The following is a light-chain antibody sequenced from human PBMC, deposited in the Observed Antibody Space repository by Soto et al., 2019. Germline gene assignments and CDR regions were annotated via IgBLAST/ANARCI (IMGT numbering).Light chain of an antibody. CDR2: TAS. Sequence: DIRMTQSLSSVSASVGDRVTTTCRASQGISSWLAWYQQKPGKDPKLLIYTASSLQSGVPSRYSGSGSGTDFTLTIRSLQPEDFATYYCQQTNSFPHTFGQGTKLEIK. V-gene: IGKV1-12*01. CDR3: QQTNSFPHT. J-gene: IGKJ2*01. CDR1: QGISSW.